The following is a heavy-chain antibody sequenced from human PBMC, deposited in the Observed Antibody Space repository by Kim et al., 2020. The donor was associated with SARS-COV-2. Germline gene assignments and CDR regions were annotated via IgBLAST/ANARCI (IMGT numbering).Heavy chain of an antibody. Sequence: SETLSLTCTVSGGSISSSSYYWGWIRQPPGKGLEWIGSIYYSGSTYYNPSLKSRVTISVDTSKNQFSLKLSSVTAADTAVYYCARHMGIIHYDFWSGYYRIPGMDVWGQGTTVTVSS. V-gene: IGHV4-39*01. D-gene: IGHD3-3*01. CDR1: GGSISSSSYY. CDR2: IYYSGST. J-gene: IGHJ6*02. CDR3: ARHMGIIHYDFWSGYYRIPGMDV.